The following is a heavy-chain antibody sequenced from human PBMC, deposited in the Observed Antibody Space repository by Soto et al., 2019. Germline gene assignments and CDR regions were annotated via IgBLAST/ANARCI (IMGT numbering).Heavy chain of an antibody. Sequence: EVQLVQSGAEVKKPGESLRISCKGSGYSFTSYWISWVRQMPGKGLEWMGRIDPSDSYTNYSPSFQGHVTISADKSISTAYLQWSSLKTLDTAMYSFARFAELGDHYYCMDVWGQGTTVTVFS. J-gene: IGHJ6*02. CDR1: GYSFTSYW. D-gene: IGHD3-10*01. V-gene: IGHV5-10-1*03. CDR2: IDPSDSYT. CDR3: ARFAELGDHYYCMDV.